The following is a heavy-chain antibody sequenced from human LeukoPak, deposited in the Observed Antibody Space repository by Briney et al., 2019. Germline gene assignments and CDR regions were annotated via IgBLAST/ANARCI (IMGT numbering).Heavy chain of an antibody. CDR1: GYTFTTYG. V-gene: IGHV1-18*01. CDR3: ARVMAARWYVGDY. J-gene: IGHJ4*02. CDR2: ISVYNGRT. Sequence: GASVKVSCKASGYTFTTYGITWVRQAPGQGLEWMGWISVYNGRTKYAQNLQGRVTMTTDTSTSTAYMELRSLRSDDTAVYYCARVMAARWYVGDYWGQGTLVTVSS. D-gene: IGHD2-8*01.